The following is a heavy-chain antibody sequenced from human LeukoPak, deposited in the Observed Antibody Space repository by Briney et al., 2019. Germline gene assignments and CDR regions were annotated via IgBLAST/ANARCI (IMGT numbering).Heavy chain of an antibody. CDR1: GGSISSYY. D-gene: IGHD3-9*01. CDR2: IYTSGST. Sequence: PSETLSLTCTVSGGSISSYYWSWIRQPPGKGLEWIGYIYTSGSTNYNPSLKSRVTISVDTSKNQFSLKLSSVTAAATAVYYCARHVADILTGNAPFDPWGQGTLVTVSS. CDR3: ARHVADILTGNAPFDP. V-gene: IGHV4-4*09. J-gene: IGHJ5*02.